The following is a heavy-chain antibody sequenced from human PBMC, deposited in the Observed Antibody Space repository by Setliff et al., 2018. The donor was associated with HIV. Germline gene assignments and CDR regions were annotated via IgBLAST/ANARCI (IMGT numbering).Heavy chain of an antibody. V-gene: IGHV4-59*11. CDR1: GGSISSHY. CDR2: IYHSGST. J-gene: IGHJ5*02. Sequence: LSLTCTVSGGSISSHYWSWIRQPPGKRLEWIGYIYHSGSTNYNPSLKSRVTISVDTSKNQFSLKLSSVTAADTAVYYCAGCITGTTHWFDPWGQGALVTVSS. CDR3: AGCITGTTHWFDP. D-gene: IGHD1-20*01.